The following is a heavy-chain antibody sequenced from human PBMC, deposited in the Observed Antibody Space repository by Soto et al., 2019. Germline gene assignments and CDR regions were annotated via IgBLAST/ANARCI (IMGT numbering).Heavy chain of an antibody. D-gene: IGHD1-26*01. CDR1: GGSMSSSNW. J-gene: IGHJ4*02. Sequence: PSETLSLTCIVPGGSMSSSNWWNWVRQPPGKGLEWIGETHHSGRTNYNPSLKSRVIISVDESKNHFSLKLSSVTAADTAVYYCARSEATALDYWGQGTLVTVSS. CDR3: ARSEATALDY. CDR2: THHSGRT. V-gene: IGHV4-4*02.